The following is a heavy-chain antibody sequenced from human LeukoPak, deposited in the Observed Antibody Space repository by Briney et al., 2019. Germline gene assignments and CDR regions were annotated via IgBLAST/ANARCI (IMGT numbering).Heavy chain of an antibody. D-gene: IGHD6-13*01. CDR1: GGSFSGYY. CDR3: ARGRRPYSSSEIWFDY. J-gene: IGHJ4*02. Sequence: PSETLSLTCAVYGGSFSGYYWSWIRQPPGKGLEWIGEINHSGSTNYNPSLKSRVTISVDTSKNQFSLKLSSVTAADTAVYYCARGRRPYSSSEIWFDYWGQGTLVTVSS. CDR2: INHSGST. V-gene: IGHV4-34*01.